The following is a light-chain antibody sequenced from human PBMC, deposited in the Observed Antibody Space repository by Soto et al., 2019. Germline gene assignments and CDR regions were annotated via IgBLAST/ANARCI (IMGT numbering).Light chain of an antibody. V-gene: IGLV1-40*01. J-gene: IGLJ3*02. CDR1: TSNIGAGYD. Sequence: VLTQPPSVSGAPGQRVTISCTGSTSNIGAGYDVHWYQQLPGTAPKLLIYVNINRPSGVPDRFSGSKSGTSASLAITGLQAEDEADYYCQSYDSSLSGWVFGGGTKLTVL. CDR2: VNI. CDR3: QSYDSSLSGWV.